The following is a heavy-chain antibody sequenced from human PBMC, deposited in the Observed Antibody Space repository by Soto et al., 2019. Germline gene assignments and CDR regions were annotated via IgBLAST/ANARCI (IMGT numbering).Heavy chain of an antibody. Sequence: GASVKVSCKASGYTFTSYAMHWVRQAPGQRLEWMGWINAGNGNTKYSQKFQGRLTITRDTSASTAYMELSSLRSEDTAVYYCARNLMDYDILTGYYMVYYFDYWGQGTLVTVSS. D-gene: IGHD3-9*01. CDR2: INAGNGNT. J-gene: IGHJ4*01. CDR1: GYTFTSYA. V-gene: IGHV1-3*01. CDR3: ARNLMDYDILTGYYMVYYFDY.